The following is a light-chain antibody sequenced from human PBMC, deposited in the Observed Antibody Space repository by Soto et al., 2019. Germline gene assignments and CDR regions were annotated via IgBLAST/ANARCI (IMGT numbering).Light chain of an antibody. CDR2: GAS. Sequence: EIVLTQSPGTLSLSPGERATLSCRASQSVCSSYLGWYQQIPGQAPRLLIYGASSRATGIPDRFSVSGSGADFPLTISRLEPEDFAVYYCQQYGSSHWTFGQGIKVE. CDR3: QQYGSSHWT. V-gene: IGKV3-20*01. J-gene: IGKJ1*01. CDR1: QSVCSSY.